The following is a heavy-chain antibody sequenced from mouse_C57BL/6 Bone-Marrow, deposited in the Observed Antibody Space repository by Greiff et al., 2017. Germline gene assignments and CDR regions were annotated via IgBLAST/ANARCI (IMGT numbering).Heavy chain of an antibody. CDR2: IDPSDSYT. CDR3: ARDSYDYDWYFDV. D-gene: IGHD2-4*01. Sequence: QVQLQQPGAELVRPGTSVKLSCKASGYTFTSYWMHWVKQRPGQGLEWIGVIDPSDSYTNYNQKFKGKATLTVDTSSSTAYMQLSSLTFEDSAVYYCARDSYDYDWYFDVWGTGTTVTVSS. V-gene: IGHV1-59*01. J-gene: IGHJ1*03. CDR1: GYTFTSYW.